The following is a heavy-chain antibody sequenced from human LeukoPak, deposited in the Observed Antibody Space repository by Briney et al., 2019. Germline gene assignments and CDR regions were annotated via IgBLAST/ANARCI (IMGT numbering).Heavy chain of an antibody. V-gene: IGHV3-30-3*01. CDR2: ISYRGNNK. J-gene: IGHJ4*02. CDR1: GFIFSTYA. D-gene: IGHD3-22*01. CDR3: AREMLESTGYYPDY. Sequence: GGSLRLSCAASGFIFSTYAMHWVRQAPGKGLEWVAFISYRGNNKYYADSVKGRFTISRDNSKNTLYLQINSLRAEDTAVYYCAREMLESTGYYPDYWGQGTLVTVSS.